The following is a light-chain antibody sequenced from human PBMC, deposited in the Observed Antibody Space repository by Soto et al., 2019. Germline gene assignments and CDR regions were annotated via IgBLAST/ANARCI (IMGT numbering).Light chain of an antibody. CDR3: CSYAGRSTFDV. V-gene: IGLV2-23*01. CDR2: EGS. Sequence: QPASVSGSPGQSITISCTGTSSDVGSYNIVSWYQQHPGKAPKLMIYEGSKRPSGVSNRFSGSKSGNTASLTISGLQAEDEADYYCCSYAGRSTFDVFGTGTKLTVL. J-gene: IGLJ1*01. CDR1: SSDVGSYNI.